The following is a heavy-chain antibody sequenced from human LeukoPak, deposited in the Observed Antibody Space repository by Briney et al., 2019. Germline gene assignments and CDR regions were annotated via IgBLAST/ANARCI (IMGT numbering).Heavy chain of an antibody. D-gene: IGHD3-3*01. V-gene: IGHV1-69*13. CDR2: IIPIFGTA. CDR1: GGTFSSYA. J-gene: IGHJ6*03. CDR3: ARSLLRFLESDMGDYYYMDV. Sequence: SVEVSCKASGGTFSSYAISWVRQAPGQGLEWMGGIIPIFGTANYAQKFQGRVTITADESTSTAYMELSSLRSEDTAVYYCARSLLRFLESDMGDYYYMDVWGKGTTVTVSS.